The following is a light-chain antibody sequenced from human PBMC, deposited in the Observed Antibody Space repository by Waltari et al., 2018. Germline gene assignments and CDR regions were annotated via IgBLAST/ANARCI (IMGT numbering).Light chain of an antibody. CDR1: QSISGY. V-gene: IGKV1-39*01. J-gene: IGKJ4*01. Sequence: DIQMTQSPSSLSASVGDRVTIPCRASQSISGYLNWYQQKPGKAPKVLIYANSSLQSGVPSRFSCSGSGTEFTLTISSLQPEDFATDYCQQSYRTPPLTFGGGTKVEIK. CDR2: ANS. CDR3: QQSYRTPPLT.